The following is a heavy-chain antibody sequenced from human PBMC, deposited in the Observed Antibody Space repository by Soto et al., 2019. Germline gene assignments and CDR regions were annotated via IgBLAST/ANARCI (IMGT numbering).Heavy chain of an antibody. CDR2: INSDGSST. CDR3: AVAVAGPTAIGY. D-gene: IGHD6-19*01. Sequence: XXLRLSCAASGFTFSSYWMHWVRQAPGKGLVWVSRINSDGSSTSYADSVKGRFTISRDNAKNTLYLQMNSLRAEDTAVYYCAVAVAGPTAIGYWGQGTLVTVSS. J-gene: IGHJ4*02. CDR1: GFTFSSYW. V-gene: IGHV3-74*01.